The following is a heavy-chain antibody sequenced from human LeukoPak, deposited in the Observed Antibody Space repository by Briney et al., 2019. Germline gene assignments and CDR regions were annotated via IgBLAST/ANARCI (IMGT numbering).Heavy chain of an antibody. D-gene: IGHD3-10*01. V-gene: IGHV4-59*01. CDR3: ASSNYYGSGSYWFDY. CDR1: GGSFSGYY. J-gene: IGHJ4*02. CDR2: IYYSGST. Sequence: SETLSLTCAVYGGSFSGYYWSWIRQPPGKGLEWIGYIYYSGSTNYNPSLKSRVTISVDTSKNQFSLKLSSVTAADTAVYYCASSNYYGSGSYWFDYWGQGTLVTVSS.